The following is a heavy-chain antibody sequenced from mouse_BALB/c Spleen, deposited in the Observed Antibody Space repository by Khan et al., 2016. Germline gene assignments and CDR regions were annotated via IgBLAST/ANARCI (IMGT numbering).Heavy chain of an antibody. CDR2: ISSGGSVI. V-gene: IGHV5-17*02. Sequence: EVELVESGGGLVQPGGSRKLSCAASGFTFSSFGMHWVRKAPEKGLGWVAFISSGGSVINYADTMKGRLTIYRDNPQHTLFLKMTSVRSEDTAMYYCGRGDYWGQGTTLTVSS. CDR1: GFTFSSFG. J-gene: IGHJ2*01. CDR3: GRGDY.